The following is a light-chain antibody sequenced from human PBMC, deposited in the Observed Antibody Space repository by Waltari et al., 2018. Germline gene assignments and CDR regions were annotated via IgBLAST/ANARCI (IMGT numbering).Light chain of an antibody. J-gene: IGLJ3*02. CDR2: RNN. CDR1: SSNIGSNY. Sequence: QSVLTQPPSASGTPGQRVTISCSGSSSNIGSNYLSWYQQRPGAAPKLLIYRNNQRPSGVPDRFSGSKSGTSASLAISGLRSEDEADYYCAAWDDSLSGRVFGGGTKLTVL. V-gene: IGLV1-47*01. CDR3: AAWDDSLSGRV.